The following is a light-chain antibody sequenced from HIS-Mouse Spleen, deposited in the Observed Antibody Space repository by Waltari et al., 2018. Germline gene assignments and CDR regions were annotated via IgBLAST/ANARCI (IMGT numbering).Light chain of an antibody. CDR1: ALPKKY. V-gene: IGLV3-10*01. J-gene: IGLJ2*01. CDR3: SSTDSSGNHRV. CDR2: EDS. Sequence: SYELTQPPSVSVSPGQTARITCSGDALPKKYAYWYQQKSGQAPVLVIYEDSKRPPGMPERFSGSSSGTMATLTISGAQVEDEAAYYCSSTDSSGNHRVFGGGTKLTVL.